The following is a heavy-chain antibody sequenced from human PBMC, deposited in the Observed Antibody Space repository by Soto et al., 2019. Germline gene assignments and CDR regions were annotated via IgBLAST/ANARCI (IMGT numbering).Heavy chain of an antibody. J-gene: IGHJ4*02. D-gene: IGHD4-17*01. CDR3: TTDPGDYEDY. Sequence: GVFLRLSCAASGLTFRNAGMSWVRQAPGRGLEWVGRIKNKKDGGTADYAAPVKGRFTISRDDSTNTLYLQMSSLRTEDTAVYYCTTDPGDYEDYWGQGAQVTVSS. V-gene: IGHV3-15*01. CDR1: GLTFRNAG. CDR2: IKNKKDGGTA.